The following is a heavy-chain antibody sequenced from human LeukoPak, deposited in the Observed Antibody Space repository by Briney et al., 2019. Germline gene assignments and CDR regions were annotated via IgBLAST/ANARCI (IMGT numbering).Heavy chain of an antibody. CDR2: IRYDGSNK. CDR3: AKGQYQLLFVSLRGYYFDY. Sequence: PGGSLRLSCAASGFTFSSYGMHWVRQAPGKGLEWVAFIRYDGSNKYYADSVKGRFTISRDNSKNTLYLQMNSLRAEDTAVYYCAKGQYQLLFVSLRGYYFDYWGQGTLVTVSS. D-gene: IGHD2-2*01. J-gene: IGHJ4*02. V-gene: IGHV3-30*02. CDR1: GFTFSSYG.